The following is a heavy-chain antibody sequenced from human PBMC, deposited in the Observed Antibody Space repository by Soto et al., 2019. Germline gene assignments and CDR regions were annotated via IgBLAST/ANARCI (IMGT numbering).Heavy chain of an antibody. V-gene: IGHV3-9*01. CDR3: AKDIEQLAYYFDY. D-gene: IGHD6-13*01. J-gene: IGHJ4*02. Sequence: SLRLSCAASGFTFDDYAMHWVRQAPGKGLEWVSGISWNSGSIGYADSVKGRFTISRDNAKNSLYLQMNSLRAEDTALYYCAKDIEQLAYYFDYWGQGTLVTVSS. CDR2: ISWNSGSI. CDR1: GFTFDDYA.